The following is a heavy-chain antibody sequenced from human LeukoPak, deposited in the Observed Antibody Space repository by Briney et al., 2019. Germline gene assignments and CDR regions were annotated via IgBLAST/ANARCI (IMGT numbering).Heavy chain of an antibody. CDR3: ALNTYCYDSSGYY. V-gene: IGHV3-7*03. Sequence: GGSLRLSCAASGFTFSSYWMSWVRQAPGKGLEWVANIKQDGSEKYYVDSVKGRFTISRDNAKNSLYLQMNSLRAEDTAVYYCALNTYCYDSSGYYWGQGTLVTVSS. D-gene: IGHD3-22*01. J-gene: IGHJ4*02. CDR2: IKQDGSEK. CDR1: GFTFSSYW.